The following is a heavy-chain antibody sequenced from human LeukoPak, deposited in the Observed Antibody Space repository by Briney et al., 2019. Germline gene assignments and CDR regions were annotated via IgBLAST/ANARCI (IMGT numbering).Heavy chain of an antibody. CDR1: GYTFTDYY. J-gene: IGHJ4*02. CDR2: INPNSGGT. CDR3: ARGNGRFGELLRAFDY. D-gene: IGHD3-10*01. V-gene: IGHV1-2*02. Sequence: GASVKVSCKASGYTFTDYYMHWVRQAPGQGLEWMGWINPNSGGTKYAQKFQGRVTMTRDTSISTAYMELSRLRSDDTAVYYCARGNGRFGELLRAFDYWGQGTLVTVSS.